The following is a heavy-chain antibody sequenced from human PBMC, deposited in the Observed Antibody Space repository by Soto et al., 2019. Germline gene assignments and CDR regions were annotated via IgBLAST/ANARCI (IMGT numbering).Heavy chain of an antibody. V-gene: IGHV3-21*01. D-gene: IGHD2-2*01. CDR3: ARARHCISTSCYFNWFEP. Sequence: GGSLRLSCAASRFTFSSYSMNWVRQAPGKGLEWVSSISSSSSYIYYADSVKGRFTISRDNAKNSLYLQMNSLRAEDTAVYYCARARHCISTSCYFNWFEPWGQGTLVTVFS. CDR2: ISSSSSYI. CDR1: RFTFSSYS. J-gene: IGHJ5*02.